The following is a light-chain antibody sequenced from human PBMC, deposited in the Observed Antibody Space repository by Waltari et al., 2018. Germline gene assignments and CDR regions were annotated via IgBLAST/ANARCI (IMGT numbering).Light chain of an antibody. CDR1: SSDVGGYNY. CDR2: EVS. Sequence: QSALTQPPSASGSPGQSVTISCTGTSSDVGGYNYVSWYQQHPGKAPKLMIYEVSKRPSGCPDRFSGSKSGNTASLTVSGLQAEDEADYHCTSYADSNNVVFGGGTKLTVL. CDR3: TSYADSNNVV. V-gene: IGLV2-8*01. J-gene: IGLJ2*01.